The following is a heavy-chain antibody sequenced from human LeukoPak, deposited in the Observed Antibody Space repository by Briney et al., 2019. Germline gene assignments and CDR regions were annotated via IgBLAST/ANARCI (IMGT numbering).Heavy chain of an antibody. CDR3: ARGPRIYGSGSPNWFDP. CDR2: VYTSGST. D-gene: IGHD3-10*01. Sequence: SETLSLTCTVSGGSISSYYLSWIRQPAGKALEWIGRVYTSGSTNYNPSLKSRVTMSVDTSKNQFSLKLSSVTAADTAVYYCARGPRIYGSGSPNWFDPWGQGTLVTVSS. CDR1: GGSISSYY. J-gene: IGHJ5*02. V-gene: IGHV4-4*07.